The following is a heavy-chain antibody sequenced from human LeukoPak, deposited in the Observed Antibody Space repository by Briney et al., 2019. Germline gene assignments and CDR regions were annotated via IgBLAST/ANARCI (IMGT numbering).Heavy chain of an antibody. Sequence: SETLSLTCAVSRYSISSGYYWGWIRQPPGKGLEWIGSIYHSGSTYYNPSLKSRVTISVDTSKNQFSLKLSSVTAADTAVYYCASLNCSGGSCYSYFQHWGQGTLVTVSS. CDR3: ASLNCSGGSCYSYFQH. J-gene: IGHJ1*01. D-gene: IGHD2-15*01. V-gene: IGHV4-38-2*01. CDR2: IYHSGST. CDR1: RYSISSGYY.